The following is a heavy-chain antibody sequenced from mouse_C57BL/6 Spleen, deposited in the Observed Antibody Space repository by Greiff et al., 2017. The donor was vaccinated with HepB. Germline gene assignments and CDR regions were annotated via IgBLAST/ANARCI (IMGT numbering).Heavy chain of an antibody. CDR2: IDPETGGT. V-gene: IGHV1-15*01. CDR1: GYTFTDYE. CDR3: TRWVVATDFDY. J-gene: IGHJ2*01. D-gene: IGHD1-1*01. Sequence: VQRVESGAELVRPGASVTLSCKASGYTFTDYEMHWVKQTPVHGLEWIGAIDPETGGTAYNQKFKGKAILTADKSSSTAYMELRSLTSEDSAVYYCTRWVVATDFDYWGQGTTLTVSS.